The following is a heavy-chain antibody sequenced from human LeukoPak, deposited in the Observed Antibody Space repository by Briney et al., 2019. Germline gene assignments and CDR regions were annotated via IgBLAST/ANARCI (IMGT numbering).Heavy chain of an antibody. CDR1: GLSISDNY. CDR3: ARDRGYAMDV. D-gene: IGHD1-1*01. CDR2: SHSGGNV. J-gene: IGHJ6*02. Sequence: PGGSLRLSCVASGLSISDNYMSWVRQAPGKALECVSISHSGGNVYYADSVKGRFTISRDNSKNTLYLQMNSLRAEDTAVYYCARDRGYAMDVWGQGTTVTVSS. V-gene: IGHV3-53*01.